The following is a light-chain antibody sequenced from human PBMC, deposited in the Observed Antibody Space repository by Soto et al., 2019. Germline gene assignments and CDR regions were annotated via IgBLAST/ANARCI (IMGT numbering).Light chain of an antibody. J-gene: IGKJ1*01. CDR1: QSLLYSSDNKNY. V-gene: IGKV4-1*01. CDR2: WAS. CDR3: QQYYSTPRT. Sequence: DIVMTQSPDSLAVSLGERATINCKSSQSLLYSSDNKNYLAWYQQKLGQPPKLLIYWASTRESGVPDRFSGSGSWTDFTLTISSLQAEDVAVYYCQQYYSTPRTFGQGTKVEIK.